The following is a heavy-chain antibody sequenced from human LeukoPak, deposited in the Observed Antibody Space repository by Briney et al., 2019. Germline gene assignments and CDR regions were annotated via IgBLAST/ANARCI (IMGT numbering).Heavy chain of an antibody. J-gene: IGHJ6*03. V-gene: IGHV3-21*04. Sequence: GGSLRLSCAASGFTFSSYSMNWVRQAPGKGLEWVSSISTGSSYIYYADSVKGRFTISRDNSKYSLYLQMNNLRNEDTALYYCAKDRPIFGGGYMDVWGKGTTVTVSS. CDR2: ISTGSSYI. CDR3: AKDRPIFGGGYMDV. D-gene: IGHD3-3*01. CDR1: GFTFSSYS.